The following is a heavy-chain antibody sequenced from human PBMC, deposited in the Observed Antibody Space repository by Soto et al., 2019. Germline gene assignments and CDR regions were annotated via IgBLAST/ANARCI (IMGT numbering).Heavy chain of an antibody. D-gene: IGHD3-3*01. CDR1: GGSISSSSYY. Sequence: SETLSLTCTVSGGSISSSSYYWGWIRQPPGKGLEWIGSIYYSGSTYYNPSLKSRVTISVDTSKNQFSLKLSSVTAADTAVYYCARPVGYYDFWSGSHTDYYYGMDVWGQGTTVTVSS. CDR3: ARPVGYYDFWSGSHTDYYYGMDV. V-gene: IGHV4-39*01. J-gene: IGHJ6*02. CDR2: IYYSGST.